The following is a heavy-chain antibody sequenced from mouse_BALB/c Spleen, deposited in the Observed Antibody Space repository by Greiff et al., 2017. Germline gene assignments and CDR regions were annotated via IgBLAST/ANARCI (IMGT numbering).Heavy chain of an antibody. CDR1: GFSLTSYG. CDR3: ARNYGSSYDYAMDY. Sequence: VKLQESGPGLVQPSQSLSITCTVSGFSLTSYGVHWVRQSPGKGLEWLGVIWSGGSTDYNAAFISRLSIRKDNSKSQVFFKMNSLQANDKAIYYCARNYGSSYDYAMDYWGQGTSVTVSS. J-gene: IGHJ4*01. CDR2: IWSGGST. D-gene: IGHD1-1*01. V-gene: IGHV2-2*02.